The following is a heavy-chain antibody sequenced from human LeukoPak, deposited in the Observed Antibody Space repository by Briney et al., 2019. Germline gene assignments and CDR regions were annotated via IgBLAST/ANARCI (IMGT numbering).Heavy chain of an antibody. V-gene: IGHV1-2*02. CDR2: INTNSGGT. D-gene: IGHD1-26*01. CDR1: GYTFTGYY. CDR3: AKDRSIGTYYTFDS. Sequence: ASVNVSRKSSGYTFTGYYMHWVRQAPGQGLAWVGWINTNSGGTNYAQKFQGRVTMTRDTSISKAYMELSRLRSDDTAVYYCAKDRSIGTYYTFDSWGQGTLVTVSS. J-gene: IGHJ4*02.